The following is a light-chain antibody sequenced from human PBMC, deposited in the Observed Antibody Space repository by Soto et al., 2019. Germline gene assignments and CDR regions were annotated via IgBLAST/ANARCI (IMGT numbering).Light chain of an antibody. CDR3: QQTYDTPYT. CDR2: VAS. J-gene: IGKJ2*01. V-gene: IGKV1-39*01. Sequence: DIQMTQSPSSLYASVGDRVSITCRASQNIRDFLNWYQQKPGKAPQLLIYVASNLESGVPSRFSGSGSGTAFTLTISSLRPEDFATYYCQQTYDTPYTFGQGTNLES. CDR1: QNIRDF.